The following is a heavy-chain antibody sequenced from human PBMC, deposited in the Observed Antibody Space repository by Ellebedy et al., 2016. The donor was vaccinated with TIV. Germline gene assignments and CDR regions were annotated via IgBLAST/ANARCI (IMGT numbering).Heavy chain of an antibody. Sequence: GGSLRLSCAASGFTVSYTYMSWVRQAPGKGLEWVSYISRSVSTIYYADSVKGRFTISRDNAKNSLYLQMNSLRAEDTAVYYCARDARFIDQQHNWFDPWGQGTLVTVSS. D-gene: IGHD1/OR15-1a*01. CDR1: GFTVSYTY. J-gene: IGHJ5*02. CDR3: ARDARFIDQQHNWFDP. V-gene: IGHV3-11*01. CDR2: ISRSVSTI.